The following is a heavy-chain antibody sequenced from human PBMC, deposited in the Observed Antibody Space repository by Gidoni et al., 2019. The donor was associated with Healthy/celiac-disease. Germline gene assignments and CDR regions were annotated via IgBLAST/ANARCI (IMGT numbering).Heavy chain of an antibody. CDR1: VFTSIDDP. Sequence: EVQLVESGGGLVQPGGSLILSCAASVFTSIDDPRQCVRQAPGKGLELVSYISRSSSTIYYADSVKGRFTISRDNAKNSLYLQMNSLRDEDTAVYYCARDSYYYDSSGYYEESWYFDLWGRGTLVTVSS. V-gene: IGHV3-48*02. CDR3: ARDSYYYDSSGYYEESWYFDL. CDR2: ISRSSSTI. D-gene: IGHD3-22*01. J-gene: IGHJ2*01.